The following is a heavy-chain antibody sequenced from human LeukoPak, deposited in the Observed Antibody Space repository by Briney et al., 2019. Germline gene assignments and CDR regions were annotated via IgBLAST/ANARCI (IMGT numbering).Heavy chain of an antibody. V-gene: IGHV3-23*01. J-gene: IGHJ4*02. CDR3: AKASGTGITAAGSSYYFDY. D-gene: IGHD6-13*01. Sequence: GGSLRLSCAASGFTFSNYAISWVRQAPGKGLEWVSAISNSGGSTYYADSVKGRFTISRDNSKNTLYLQMNSLRAEDTAEYSCAKASGTGITAAGSSYYFDYWGQGTLVTVSS. CDR1: GFTFSNYA. CDR2: ISNSGGST.